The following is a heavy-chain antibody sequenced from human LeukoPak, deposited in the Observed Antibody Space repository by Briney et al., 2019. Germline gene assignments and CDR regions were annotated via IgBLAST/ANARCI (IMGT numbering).Heavy chain of an antibody. CDR1: GFTFSSYW. CDR2: ITTDGSGT. J-gene: IGHJ4*02. V-gene: IGHV3-74*01. D-gene: IGHD3-10*01. Sequence: GGSLRLSCAASGFTFSSYWMHWVRQAPGKGLVWVSRITTDGSGTTYADSVKGRFTISRGNAKNSLYLQMNSLRAEDTAVYYCARDGKRITMVRGVDPTNDYWGQGTLVTVSS. CDR3: ARDGKRITMVRGVDPTNDY.